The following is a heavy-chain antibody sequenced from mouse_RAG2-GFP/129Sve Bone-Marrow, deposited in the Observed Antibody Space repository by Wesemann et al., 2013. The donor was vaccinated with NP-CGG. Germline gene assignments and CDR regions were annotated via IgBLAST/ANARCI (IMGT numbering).Heavy chain of an antibody. J-gene: IGHJ3*01. D-gene: IGHD2-3*01. CDR1: GFTFSSYG. CDR3: ASPIYDGYAWFAY. V-gene: IGHV5-9-2*01. Sequence: VESGGGLVKPGGSLKLSCAASGFTFSSYGMSWVRQTPEKRLEWVATISGGGSYTYYPDSVKGRFTISRDNAKNNLYLQMSSLRSEDTALYYCASPIYDGYAWFAYWGQGTLVTVSA. CDR2: ISGGGSYT.